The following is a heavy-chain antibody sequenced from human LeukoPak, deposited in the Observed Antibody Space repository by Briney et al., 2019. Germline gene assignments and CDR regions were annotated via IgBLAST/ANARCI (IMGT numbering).Heavy chain of an antibody. J-gene: IGHJ6*03. Sequence: GASVKVSCKASGYTFANYAIHWVRQAPGQRFEWMGWINAANGHTKYSHKFQDRITITSDTSATTAYMELSSLRSEDMALYYCARGRGPPNTNRDFYYYYYVDVWGTGTTVTVSS. CDR2: INAANGHT. V-gene: IGHV1-3*03. CDR1: GYTFANYA. CDR3: ARGRGPPNTNRDFYYYYYVDV. D-gene: IGHD3-10*01.